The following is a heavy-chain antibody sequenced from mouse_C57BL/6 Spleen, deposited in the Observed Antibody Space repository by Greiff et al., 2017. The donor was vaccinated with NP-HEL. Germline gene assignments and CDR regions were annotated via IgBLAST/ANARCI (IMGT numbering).Heavy chain of an antibody. CDR1: GYTFTSYW. J-gene: IGHJ4*01. Sequence: QVQLQQPGAELAKPGASVKMSCKASGYTFTSYWITWVKQRPGQGLEWIGDIYPGSGSTNYNEKFKSKATLTVDTSSSTAYMQLSSLTSEDSAVYYCARWDTTVAAMDYWGQGTSVTVSS. CDR3: ARWDTTVAAMDY. V-gene: IGHV1-55*01. D-gene: IGHD1-1*01. CDR2: IYPGSGST.